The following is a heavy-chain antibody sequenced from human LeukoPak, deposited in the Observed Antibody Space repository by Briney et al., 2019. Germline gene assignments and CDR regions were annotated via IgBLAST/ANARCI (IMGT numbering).Heavy chain of an antibody. J-gene: IGHJ5*02. D-gene: IGHD3-10*01. V-gene: IGHV1-2*02. Sequence: GASVRISCKSSGYTFTGHFIHWVRQALGQGLEWMGWINPKSGSTNYPQHFQGRIAMTRDTSISTAYMELSSLRSDDTATYFCARGPADEYSSGSYVSFDPWGRGTLLPVSS. CDR3: ARGPADEYSSGSYVSFDP. CDR1: GYTFTGHF. CDR2: INPKSGST.